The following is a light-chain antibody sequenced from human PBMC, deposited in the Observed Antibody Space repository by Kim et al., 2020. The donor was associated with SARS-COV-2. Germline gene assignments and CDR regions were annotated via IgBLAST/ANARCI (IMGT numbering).Light chain of an antibody. Sequence: EIVMTQSPAILSVSPGERATLSRRASQSVSSDLAWYQQKPGQAPRLLIYGSSTRATGIPARFSGSGSGTEFTLTISSLQSEDFAVYYCQQYNNWPPITFGQGTRLEIK. CDR3: QQYNNWPPIT. V-gene: IGKV3-15*01. CDR2: GSS. J-gene: IGKJ5*01. CDR1: QSVSSD.